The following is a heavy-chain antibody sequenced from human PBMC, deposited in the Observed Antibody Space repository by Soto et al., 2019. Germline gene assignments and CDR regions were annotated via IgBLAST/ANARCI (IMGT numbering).Heavy chain of an antibody. V-gene: IGHV4-4*07. CDR2: IYATGTT. CDR3: VRDGKKTLRDWFDP. Sequence: PSETLSLTCTVSGASISGFYWSWIRKSAGKGLEWIGRIYATGTTDYNPSLKSRVMMSVDTSKKQFSLKLRSVTTADTAVYYCVRDGKKTLRDWFDPWGQGISVTGSS. CDR1: GASISGFY. J-gene: IGHJ5*02. D-gene: IGHD1-1*01.